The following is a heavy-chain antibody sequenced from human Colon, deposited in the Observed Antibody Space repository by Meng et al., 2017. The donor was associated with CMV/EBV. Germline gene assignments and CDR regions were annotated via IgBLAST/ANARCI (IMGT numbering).Heavy chain of an antibody. CDR3: AKHHRGYTATDY. Sequence: GESLKISCATSGFTFSSYAMSWVRQAPGKGLEWVSAISGNGATTHYADSVKGRFTMSRDNSKNTLYLQMNSLRTEDTAVYYCAKHHRGYTATDYWGQGTLVTVSS. CDR2: ISGNGATT. CDR1: GFTFSSYA. V-gene: IGHV3-23*01. J-gene: IGHJ4*02. D-gene: IGHD5-12*01.